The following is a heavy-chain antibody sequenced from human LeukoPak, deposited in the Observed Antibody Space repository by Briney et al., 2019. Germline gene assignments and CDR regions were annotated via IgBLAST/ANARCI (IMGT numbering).Heavy chain of an antibody. Sequence: ASVKVSCKDSRGTFSSYAISWVRQAPGQGLECMGGIIPIFGTENYAQKFQGRVTITADESTSTAYIELSRLRSEDTAVYYCARDCNFSSITMVRGVQNYYYYGMDVWGQGTTVTVSS. CDR1: RGTFSSYA. CDR3: ARDCNFSSITMVRGVQNYYYYGMDV. V-gene: IGHV1-69*01. D-gene: IGHD3-10*01. J-gene: IGHJ6*02. CDR2: IIPIFGTE.